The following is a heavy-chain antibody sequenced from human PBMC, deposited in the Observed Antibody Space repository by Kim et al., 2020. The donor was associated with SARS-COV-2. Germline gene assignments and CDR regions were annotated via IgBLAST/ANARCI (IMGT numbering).Heavy chain of an antibody. CDR1: GFAFTTYA. CDR3: AKSYSSFWYYFDY. CDR2: VRGSGDST. V-gene: IGHV3-23*01. J-gene: IGHJ4*02. D-gene: IGHD6-19*01. Sequence: GGSLRLSCATSGFAFTTYAMSWVRQAPGKGLQWVSTVRGSGDSTYYADSVEGRFTISRDNSKNTLYLQMNNLRAEDTAVYYCAKSYSSFWYYFDYWGQGT.